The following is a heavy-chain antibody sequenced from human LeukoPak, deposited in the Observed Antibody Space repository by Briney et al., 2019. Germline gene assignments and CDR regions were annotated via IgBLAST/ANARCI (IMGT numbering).Heavy chain of an antibody. CDR2: ISHDGSNK. Sequence: GGSLRLSCAASGFTFSSYAMHWVRQAPGKGLEWVAVISHDGSNKYYADSVKGRLTISRDNSKNTLYLQMNSLRAEDTAVYYCARGSCSSTSCYPDYWSQGTLVTVSS. CDR1: GFTFSSYA. D-gene: IGHD2-2*01. CDR3: ARGSCSSTSCYPDY. J-gene: IGHJ4*02. V-gene: IGHV3-30-3*01.